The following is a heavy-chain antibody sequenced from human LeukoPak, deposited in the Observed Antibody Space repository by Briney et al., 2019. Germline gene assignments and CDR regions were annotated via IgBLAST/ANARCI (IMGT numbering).Heavy chain of an antibody. J-gene: IGHJ4*02. D-gene: IGHD3-10*01. CDR1: AGTFSSYA. Sequence: SVKVSCKPSAGTFSSYAISWVRQAPQQGREWVGRIIPIFGTANYAQKFQGRASITTDESTSTAYMELGSLRSEDTAVDYCARESPGMVRGVNYYFDYWGQGPLVTVSS. CDR3: ARESPGMVRGVNYYFDY. V-gene: IGHV1-69*05. CDR2: IIPIFGTA.